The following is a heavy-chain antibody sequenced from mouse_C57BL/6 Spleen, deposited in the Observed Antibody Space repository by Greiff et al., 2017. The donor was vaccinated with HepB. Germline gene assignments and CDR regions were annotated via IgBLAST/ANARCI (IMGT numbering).Heavy chain of an antibody. D-gene: IGHD1-1*01. CDR1: GFTFSDYG. J-gene: IGHJ1*03. Sequence: EVKVVESGGGLVKPGGSLKLSCAASGFTFSDYGMHWVRQAPEKGLEWVAYISSGSSTIYYADTVKGRFTISRDTAKNTLFMQMTSLRSEDTAMYYCARTDYHGSDWYFDVRGTGTTVTVSS. CDR3: ARTDYHGSDWYFDV. CDR2: ISSGSSTI. V-gene: IGHV5-17*01.